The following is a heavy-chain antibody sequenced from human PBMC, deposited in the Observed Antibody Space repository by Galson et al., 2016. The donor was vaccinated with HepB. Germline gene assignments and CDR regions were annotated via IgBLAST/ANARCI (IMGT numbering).Heavy chain of an antibody. J-gene: IGHJ6*02. D-gene: IGHD3-10*01. CDR1: GFTFSSHW. Sequence: SLRLSCAASGFTFSSHWMTWVRQAPGKGPAWVASIKEDGSDKPYEDSVRGRFTISRDNAKTSLSLQMNSLRVEETAVYYCGTRLNRIRAVGWGYAMDVWGQGTTVIVS. CDR3: GTRLNRIRAVGWGYAMDV. CDR2: IKEDGSDK. V-gene: IGHV3-7*01.